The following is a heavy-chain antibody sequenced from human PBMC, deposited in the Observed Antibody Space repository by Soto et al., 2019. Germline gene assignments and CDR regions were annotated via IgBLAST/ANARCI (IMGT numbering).Heavy chain of an antibody. J-gene: IGHJ5*02. CDR2: INHSGST. CDR3: ARGIRLRYFDWLLKGNWFDP. Sequence: PSETLSLTCAVSGGSFSGYYWSWVRQPPAKGLGWIGEINHSGSTNYTPSLKSRVTISVDTSKNQFSLKLSSVTAADTAVYYCARGIRLRYFDWLLKGNWFDPWGQGTLVTVSS. D-gene: IGHD3-9*01. CDR1: GGSFSGYY. V-gene: IGHV4-34*01.